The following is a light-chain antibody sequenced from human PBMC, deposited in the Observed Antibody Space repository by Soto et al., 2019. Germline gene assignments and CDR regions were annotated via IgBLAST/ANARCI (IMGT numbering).Light chain of an antibody. Sequence: QSALTQPASVSGSPGQSITISCTGTSSDVGGYDYVSWYQQHPGKAPKLMIYEVNYRPSGVSDRFSGSKSGNTASLTISGLQAEDEADYYCSSYVTTSTAVFGTATQLTVL. CDR3: SSYVTTSTAV. CDR1: SSDVGGYDY. V-gene: IGLV2-14*01. CDR2: EVN. J-gene: IGLJ1*01.